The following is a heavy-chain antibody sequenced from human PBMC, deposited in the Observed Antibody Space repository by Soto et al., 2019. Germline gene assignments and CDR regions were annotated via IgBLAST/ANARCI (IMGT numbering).Heavy chain of an antibody. V-gene: IGHV3-7*01. D-gene: IGHD4-4*01. Sequence: GGSLRLACAASGFILSHYWMNWVRQAPGKGLEWVSNLNEDVSQTYYADSVKGRFSISRDNARNLLYLQMNNLGAHATALYYGGTDQDFSKVIWGQGTLVTVSS. CDR2: LNEDVSQT. CDR1: GFILSHYW. J-gene: IGHJ4*02. CDR3: GTDQDFSKVI.